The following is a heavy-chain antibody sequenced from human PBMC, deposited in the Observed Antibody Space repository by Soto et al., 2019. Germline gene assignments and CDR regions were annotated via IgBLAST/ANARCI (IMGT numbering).Heavy chain of an antibody. D-gene: IGHD1-26*01. Sequence: QVQLVESGGGVVQPGRSLRLSCAASGFTFSNYGMHWVHQAPGKGLEWVAVITDDGLRKHYADSVKGRFTISRDISRNTRYLQMNSLKEGDPAVYYCAKPDDSGSHHLDCWGQGTLVTVTS. CDR1: GFTFSNYG. CDR2: ITDDGLRK. J-gene: IGHJ4*02. CDR3: AKPDDSGSHHLDC. V-gene: IGHV3-30*18.